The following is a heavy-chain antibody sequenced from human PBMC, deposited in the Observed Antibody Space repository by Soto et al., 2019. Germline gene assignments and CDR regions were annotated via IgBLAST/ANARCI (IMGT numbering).Heavy chain of an antibody. CDR2: ISYDGSNK. CDR3: ARDPGDPSSSWYSDYYYGMDV. Sequence: HPGGSLRLSCAASGFTFSSYAMHWVRQAPGKGLEWVAVISYDGSNKYYADSVKGRFTISRDNSKNTLYLQMNSLRAEDTAVYYCARDPGDPSSSWYSDYYYGMDVWGQGTTVTVSS. J-gene: IGHJ6*02. D-gene: IGHD6-13*01. CDR1: GFTFSSYA. V-gene: IGHV3-30-3*01.